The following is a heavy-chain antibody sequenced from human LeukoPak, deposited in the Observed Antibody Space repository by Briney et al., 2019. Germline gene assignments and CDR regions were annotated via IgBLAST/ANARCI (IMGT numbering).Heavy chain of an antibody. CDR2: IWYDGSNK. D-gene: IGHD3-22*01. CDR3: ARTGRVYYDSSGYFERAFDY. V-gene: IGHV3-33*01. Sequence: GRSLRLSCAASGFTFSSYGMHWVRQAPGKGLEWVAVIWYDGSNKYYADSVKGRFTISRDNSKNTLYLQMNSLRAEDTAVYYCARTGRVYYDSSGYFERAFDYWGQGTLVTVSS. J-gene: IGHJ4*02. CDR1: GFTFSSYG.